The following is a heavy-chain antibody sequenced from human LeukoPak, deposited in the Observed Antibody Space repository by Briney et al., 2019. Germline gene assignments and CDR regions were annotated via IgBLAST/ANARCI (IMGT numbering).Heavy chain of an antibody. CDR1: GGSISSYY. J-gene: IGHJ4*02. D-gene: IGHD5-12*01. CDR3: ARGGGYSGYYLDY. Sequence: SETLSLTCTVSGGSISSYYWSWIRQSPGKGLECIGYIHYTGSTNYNPSLKSRVTISVETSKNQFSLKLKSVTAADTAVYYCARGGGYSGYYLDYWGQGTLVTVSS. V-gene: IGHV4-59*01. CDR2: IHYTGST.